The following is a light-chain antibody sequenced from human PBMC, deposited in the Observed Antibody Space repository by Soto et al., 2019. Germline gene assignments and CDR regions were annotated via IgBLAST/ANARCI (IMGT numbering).Light chain of an antibody. Sequence: QSVLTQPPSVSAAPGQKVTISCSGTSSNIGDNYLSWYQQLPGAAPRLLMYENNKRLSGTPDRFSGSKSGTSATLDITGLQTGDEADYYCVTWDSSLSVGGVFGGGTKLTVL. CDR2: ENN. CDR3: VTWDSSLSVGGV. V-gene: IGLV1-51*02. J-gene: IGLJ2*01. CDR1: SSNIGDNY.